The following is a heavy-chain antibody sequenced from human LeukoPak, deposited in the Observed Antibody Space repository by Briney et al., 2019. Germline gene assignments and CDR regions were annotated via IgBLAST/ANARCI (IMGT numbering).Heavy chain of an antibody. D-gene: IGHD2-21*01. Sequence: PGGSLRLSCAASGFTFSSYSMNWVHQAPGKGLEWVSSISSSSSYIYYADSVKGRFTISRDNAKNSLYLQMNSLRAEDTAVYYCARAGGDWPPHAFDIWGQGTMVTVSS. CDR3: ARAGGDWPPHAFDI. CDR2: ISSSSSYI. V-gene: IGHV3-21*01. J-gene: IGHJ3*02. CDR1: GFTFSSYS.